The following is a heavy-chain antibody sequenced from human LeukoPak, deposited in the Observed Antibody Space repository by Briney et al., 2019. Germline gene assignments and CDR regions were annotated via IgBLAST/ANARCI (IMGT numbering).Heavy chain of an antibody. D-gene: IGHD4-17*01. Sequence: SQTLSLTCAVSGGSISSGGYSWSWIRQPPGKGLEWIGYIYHSGSTYYNPSLKSRVTISVDRSKNQFSLKLSSVTAADTAVYYCARANGDYPRWGLPDYYYYGMDVWGQGTTVTVSS. CDR3: ARANGDYPRWGLPDYYYYGMDV. CDR2: IYHSGST. V-gene: IGHV4-30-2*01. CDR1: GGSISSGGYS. J-gene: IGHJ6*02.